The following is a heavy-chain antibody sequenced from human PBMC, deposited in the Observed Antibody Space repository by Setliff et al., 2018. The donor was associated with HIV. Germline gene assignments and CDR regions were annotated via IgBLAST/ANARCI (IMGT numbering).Heavy chain of an antibody. V-gene: IGHV4-31*03. Sequence: SETLSLTCTVSGGSISSGGYYWSWIRQQPGKGLEWIGYIYYSGSTYYNPSLKSRVTISVDTSKNQFSLKLSSVTAADTAVYYCARGFPVSYYYYMDVWGKGTTVTVSS. CDR1: GGSISSGGYY. CDR3: ARGFPVSYYYYMDV. CDR2: IYYSGST. J-gene: IGHJ6*03.